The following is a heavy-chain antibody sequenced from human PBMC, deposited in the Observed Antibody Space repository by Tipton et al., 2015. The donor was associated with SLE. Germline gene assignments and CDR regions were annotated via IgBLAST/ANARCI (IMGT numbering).Heavy chain of an antibody. CDR2: ISGSGGST. D-gene: IGHD2-8*02. Sequence: SLRLSCAASGFTFSSYAMSWVRQAPGKGLEWVSAISGSGGSTYYADSVKGRFTISRDNSKNTLYLQMNSLRAEDTAVYYCAKVPGRYYGMDVWGQGTTVTVSS. CDR1: GFTFSSYA. V-gene: IGHV3-23*01. J-gene: IGHJ6*02. CDR3: AKVPGRYYGMDV.